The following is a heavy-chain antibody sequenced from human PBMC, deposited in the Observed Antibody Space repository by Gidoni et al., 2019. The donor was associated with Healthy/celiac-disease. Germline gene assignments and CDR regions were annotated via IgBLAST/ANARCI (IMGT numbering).Heavy chain of an antibody. CDR2: IYHSGST. J-gene: IGHJ5*02. CDR1: GYSISSGYY. V-gene: IGHV4-38-2*01. Sequence: QVQLQESGPGLVKPSETLSLTCAVSGYSISSGYYWGWIRQPPGKGLEWIGSIYHSGSTYYNPSLKSRVTISVDTSKNQFSLKLSSVTAADTAVYYCARHPSPWNWFDPWGQGTLVTVSS. CDR3: ARHPSPWNWFDP.